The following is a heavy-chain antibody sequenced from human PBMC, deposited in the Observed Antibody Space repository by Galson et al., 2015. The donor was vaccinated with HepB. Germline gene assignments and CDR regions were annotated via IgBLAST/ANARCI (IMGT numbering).Heavy chain of an antibody. J-gene: IGHJ4*02. CDR1: GYSFTTYG. D-gene: IGHD6-13*01. CDR2: ISPYSGNT. V-gene: IGHV1-18*01. CDR3: ARLGAAAGFLDY. Sequence: SVKVSCKASGYSFTTYGISWVRQAPGQGLEWMGWISPYSGNTNYAQNFQGRVTMTTDTSTRTVYMELRSLKSDDTAVYYCARLGAAAGFLDYWGQGTLVTVSS.